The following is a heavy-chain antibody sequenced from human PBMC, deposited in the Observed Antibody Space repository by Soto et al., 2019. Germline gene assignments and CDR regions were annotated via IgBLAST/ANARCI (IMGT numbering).Heavy chain of an antibody. J-gene: IGHJ5*02. Sequence: LRLSCAASGFTFSTFALHWVRQAPGEGLEWVALISHDGRIGKYADSVKGRFTISIDTSKNQFSLTLKSVTAADTAVYYCASGGNWFDPWGQGVLVTVSS. CDR1: GFTFSTFA. V-gene: IGHV3-30-3*01. CDR2: ISHDGRIG. CDR3: ASGGNWFDP. D-gene: IGHD3-16*01.